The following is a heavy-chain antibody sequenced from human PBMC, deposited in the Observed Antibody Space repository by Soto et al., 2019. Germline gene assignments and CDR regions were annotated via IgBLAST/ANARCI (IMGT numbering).Heavy chain of an antibody. Sequence: HLVQSGAEVKRPGASLKVSCKASGYSFTGYYIHWVRQAPGQGLEWMGWINPDSGATNYAQNFQGRVTLTSDTSISTASMDLTSLTSDDTAVYYCARGDYGTGGYPFPYFDYWGQGTLVLVSS. CDR3: ARGDYGTGGYPFPYFDY. V-gene: IGHV1-2*02. CDR2: INPDSGAT. D-gene: IGHD2-8*02. J-gene: IGHJ4*02. CDR1: GYSFTGYY.